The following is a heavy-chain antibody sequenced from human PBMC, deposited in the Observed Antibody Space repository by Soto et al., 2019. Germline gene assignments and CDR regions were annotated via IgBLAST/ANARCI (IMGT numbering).Heavy chain of an antibody. CDR3: AKPIGYCSSTSRRKNWFEP. CDR1: GFTFSSYA. Sequence: GGSLRLSCAASGFTFSSYAMSWVRQAPGKGLEWVSAISGSGGSTYYADSVKGRFTISRDNSKNTLYLQMNSLRAEDTAVYYCAKPIGYCSSTSRRKNWFEPWGQGTLVTV. CDR2: ISGSGGST. V-gene: IGHV3-23*01. D-gene: IGHD2-2*01. J-gene: IGHJ5*02.